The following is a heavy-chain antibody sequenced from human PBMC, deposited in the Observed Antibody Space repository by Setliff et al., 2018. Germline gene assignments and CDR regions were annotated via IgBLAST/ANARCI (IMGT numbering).Heavy chain of an antibody. J-gene: IGHJ6*03. Sequence: SETLSLTRNVSGGSFNKYYWSWIRQPPGKGLEWLGYIYYTGRTEYDPSVKSRVTISLDTSESHFSLNLRSVTAADTAVYYCARAISGWYSAHYYYMDVWGKGTTVTVSS. CDR2: IYYTGRT. V-gene: IGHV4-59*08. CDR3: ARAISGWYSAHYYYMDV. D-gene: IGHD6-19*01. CDR1: GGSFNKYY.